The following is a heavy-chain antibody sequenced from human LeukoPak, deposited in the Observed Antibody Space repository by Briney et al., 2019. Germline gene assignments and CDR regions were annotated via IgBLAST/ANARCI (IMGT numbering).Heavy chain of an antibody. Sequence: GGSLRLSCAASGFTFSIYGMSWVRQAPGKGLEWVANIQQDGSEKYYVDSVKGRFTISRDNAKNSLYLQMNSPRAEDTAVYYCARLYCSGGSCYKGAGDYWGQGTLVTVSS. CDR2: IQQDGSEK. V-gene: IGHV3-7*01. CDR1: GFTFSIYG. J-gene: IGHJ4*02. D-gene: IGHD2-15*01. CDR3: ARLYCSGGSCYKGAGDY.